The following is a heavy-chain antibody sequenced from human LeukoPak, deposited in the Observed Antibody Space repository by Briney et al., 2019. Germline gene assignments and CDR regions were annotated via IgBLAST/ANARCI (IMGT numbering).Heavy chain of an antibody. D-gene: IGHD1-26*01. CDR1: GFTFSSYS. CDR3: ARDVNGRVGATRWYFDY. J-gene: IGHJ4*02. CDR2: ISSSSSYI. Sequence: PGGSLRLSCAASGFTFSSYSMNWVRQAPGKGLEWVSSISSSSSYIYYADSAKGRFTISRDNAKNSLYLQMNSLRAEDTAVYYCARDVNGRVGATRWYFDYWGQGTLVTVSS. V-gene: IGHV3-21*01.